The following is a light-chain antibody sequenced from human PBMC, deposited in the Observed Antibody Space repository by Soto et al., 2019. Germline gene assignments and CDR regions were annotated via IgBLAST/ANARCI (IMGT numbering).Light chain of an antibody. J-gene: IGLJ1*01. CDR1: SADVASSNF. CDR2: AVS. Sequence: QSALTQPASVSGSPGQSITISCTGISADVASSNFVSWYQHRPGKAPRLILYAVSHRPSGVSDRFSGSKAGDTASLTISGLQLEDEADYYCTSYRRGPLYVFGTGTKVTVL. CDR3: TSYRRGPLYV. V-gene: IGLV2-14*03.